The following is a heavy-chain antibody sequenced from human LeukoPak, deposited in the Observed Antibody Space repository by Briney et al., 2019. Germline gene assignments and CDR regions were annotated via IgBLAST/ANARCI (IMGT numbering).Heavy chain of an antibody. CDR3: ASPTVTTSGLAFDI. Sequence: PSETLSLTCTVSGGSISSSSYYWGWIRQPPGKGLEWIGSIYYSGSTYYNPSLKSRVTISVDTSKNQFSLKLSSVIAADTAVYYCASPTVTTSGLAFDIWGQGTMVTVSS. D-gene: IGHD4-17*01. V-gene: IGHV4-39*01. CDR1: GGSISSSSYY. CDR2: IYYSGST. J-gene: IGHJ3*02.